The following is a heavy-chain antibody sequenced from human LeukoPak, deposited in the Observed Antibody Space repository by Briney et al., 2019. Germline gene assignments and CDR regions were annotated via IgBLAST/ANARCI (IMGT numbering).Heavy chain of an antibody. D-gene: IGHD3-3*01. CDR3: ARDQFGDFWSGYYHYYYGMDV. V-gene: IGHV3-48*01. Sequence: GGSLRLSCAASGFTFSSYSMNWVRQAPGKGLEWVSYISSSSSTIYYADSVKGRFTISRDNSKNTLYLQMNSLRAEDTAVYYCARDQFGDFWSGYYHYYYGMDVWGQGTTVTVSS. CDR1: GFTFSSYS. CDR2: ISSSSSTI. J-gene: IGHJ6*02.